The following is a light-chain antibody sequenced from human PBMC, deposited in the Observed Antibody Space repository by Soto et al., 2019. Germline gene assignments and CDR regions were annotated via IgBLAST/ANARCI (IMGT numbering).Light chain of an antibody. CDR1: QSISSW. V-gene: IGKV1-5*01. J-gene: IGKJ1*01. Sequence: DIQMTQSPSTLTASVGDRVTITCRASQSISSWLAWYQQKQGKAPKLLIYDASSLESGVPSRFSGSGSGTEFTLTISSLQPDDFATYYCQQYNSYSRTFGQGTKV. CDR3: QQYNSYSRT. CDR2: DAS.